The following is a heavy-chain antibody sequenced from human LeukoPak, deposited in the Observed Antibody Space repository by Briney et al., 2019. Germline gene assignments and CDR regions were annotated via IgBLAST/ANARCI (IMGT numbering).Heavy chain of an antibody. CDR1: GFTFSSYS. CDR3: ARADRRTNDY. J-gene: IGHJ4*02. V-gene: IGHV3-21*01. Sequence: GGSLRLSCAASGFTFSSYSMSWVRQAPGKGLEWVSSISTSSSYIYSVDSVKGRFTISRDNAKKSLHLQMNSLRAEDTAVYYCARADRRTNDYWGQGTLVTVSS. D-gene: IGHD1-14*01. CDR2: ISTSSSYI.